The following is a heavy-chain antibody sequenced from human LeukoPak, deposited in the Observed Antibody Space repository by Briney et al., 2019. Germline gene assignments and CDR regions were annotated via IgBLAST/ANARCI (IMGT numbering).Heavy chain of an antibody. CDR2: IKQDGSEK. V-gene: IGHV3-7*01. CDR3: ARDGGHGGDLDY. Sequence: GGSLRLSCAASGVTFTTYWMHWVRQAPGKGREWVANIKQDGSEKYYVDSAKGRFTISRDNGKNSVYLQMNSLRAEDTAVYYCARDGGHGGDLDYWGQGTLVTVSS. CDR1: GVTFTTYW. J-gene: IGHJ4*02. D-gene: IGHD2-21*02.